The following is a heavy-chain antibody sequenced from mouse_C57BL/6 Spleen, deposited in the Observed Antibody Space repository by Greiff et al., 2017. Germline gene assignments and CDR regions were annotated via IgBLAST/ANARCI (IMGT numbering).Heavy chain of an antibody. Sequence: EVQLQQSVAELVRPGASVKLSCTASGFNIKNTYMHWVKQRPEQGLEWIGRIAPANGNTKYAPQFHGKATITADTSSNTASLQLSSLPSEDTALYYCARDYYGSSHWYFDVWGTGTTVTVSS. V-gene: IGHV14-3*01. J-gene: IGHJ1*03. D-gene: IGHD1-1*01. CDR1: GFNIKNTY. CDR3: ARDYYGSSHWYFDV. CDR2: IAPANGNT.